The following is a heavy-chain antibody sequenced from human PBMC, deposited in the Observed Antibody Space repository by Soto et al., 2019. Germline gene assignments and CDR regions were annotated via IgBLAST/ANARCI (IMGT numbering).Heavy chain of an antibody. CDR2: ISGSGGST. Sequence: GGSLRLSCAASGFTFSSYAMSWVRQAPGKGLEWVSAISGSGGSTYYADSVKGRFTISRDNSKNTLYLQMNSLRAEDTAVYYCAKDFVGRVVYAIDMSEHYYYGMDVWGQGTTVTVSS. CDR3: AKDFVGRVVYAIDMSEHYYYGMDV. CDR1: GFTFSSYA. V-gene: IGHV3-23*01. J-gene: IGHJ6*02. D-gene: IGHD2-8*02.